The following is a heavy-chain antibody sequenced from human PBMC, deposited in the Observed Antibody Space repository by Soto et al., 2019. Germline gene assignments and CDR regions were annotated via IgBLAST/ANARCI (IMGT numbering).Heavy chain of an antibody. CDR3: ARSRIYYDILTMDV. CDR1: GNTFTGYY. CDR2: INPNSGGT. V-gene: IGHV1-2*04. D-gene: IGHD3-9*01. J-gene: IGHJ6*02. Sequence: QVQLVQSGAEVKKPGASVKVSCKASGNTFTGYYMHWVRQAPGQGLEWMGWINPNSGGTNYAQKFQGWVTMTRDTSISTAYMELSRLRSDDTAVYYCARSRIYYDILTMDVWGQGTTVTVSS.